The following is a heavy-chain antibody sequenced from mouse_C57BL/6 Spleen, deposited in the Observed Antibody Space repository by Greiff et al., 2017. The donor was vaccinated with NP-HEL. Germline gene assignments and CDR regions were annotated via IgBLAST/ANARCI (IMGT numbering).Heavy chain of an antibody. Sequence: VQLQQPGAELVKPGASVKLSCKASGYTFTSYWMHWVKQRPGRGLEWIGRIDPNSGGTKYNEKFKSKATLTVDKPSSTAYMQLSSRTSEDSSVYYGAREESNYVRFAYWGQGTLVTVSA. D-gene: IGHD2-5*01. V-gene: IGHV1-72*01. CDR3: AREESNYVRFAY. CDR1: GYTFTSYW. J-gene: IGHJ3*01. CDR2: IDPNSGGT.